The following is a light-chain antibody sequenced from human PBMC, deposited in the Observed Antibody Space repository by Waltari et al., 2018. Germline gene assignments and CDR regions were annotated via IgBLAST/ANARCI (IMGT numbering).Light chain of an antibody. CDR2: AAS. Sequence: EIVLTQSPGTLSLSPGERATLFCRASQSVNNKDVAWYQQRPGQAPRFLISAASSRASGIPDRFSGSGSGTDFTLTISRVESEDFAIYYCQQYGHSPRTFGQGTKVEIK. V-gene: IGKV3-20*01. CDR3: QQYGHSPRT. J-gene: IGKJ1*01. CDR1: QSVNNKD.